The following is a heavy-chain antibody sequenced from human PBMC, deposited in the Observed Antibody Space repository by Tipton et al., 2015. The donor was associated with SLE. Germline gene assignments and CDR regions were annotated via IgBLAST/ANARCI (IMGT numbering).Heavy chain of an antibody. CDR1: GFTFSDYY. V-gene: IGHV3-11*05. Sequence: SLRLSCAASGFTFSDYYMSWIRQAPGKGLEWVSYISSSSSYTNYADSVKGRFTISRDNAKNSLYLQMNSLRAEDTAVYYCAREGAEWLFDYWGQGTLVTVSS. CDR3: AREGAEWLFDY. D-gene: IGHD3-3*01. CDR2: ISSSSSYT. J-gene: IGHJ4*02.